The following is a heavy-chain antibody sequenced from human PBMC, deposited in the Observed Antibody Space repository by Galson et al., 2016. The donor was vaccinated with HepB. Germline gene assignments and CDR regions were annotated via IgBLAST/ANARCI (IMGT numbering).Heavy chain of an antibody. J-gene: IGHJ4*02. V-gene: IGHV3-7*05. CDR1: EFIFSSYW. CDR3: AKDSGYCSDATCYYRNS. D-gene: IGHD2-15*01. CDR2: IKEDGSEK. Sequence: SLRLSCAASEFIFSSYWMSWVRQAPGKGLKWVADIKEDGSEKYYADSVKGRFTISRDNSKNTLYLQLNSLRAEDTAVYYCAKDSGYCSDATCYYRNSWGQGTLVTVSS.